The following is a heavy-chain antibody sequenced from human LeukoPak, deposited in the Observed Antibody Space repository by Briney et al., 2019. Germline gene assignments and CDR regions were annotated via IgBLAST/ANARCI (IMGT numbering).Heavy chain of an antibody. D-gene: IGHD3-16*01. CDR1: GGSISSHY. J-gene: IGHJ4*02. Sequence: SETLSLTCNVSGGSISSHYWSWIRQPPGKGLEWIAYIYYRGGTNYNPSLTSRVTISVDASKNQFSLKLTSVTAADTAVYYCARGWPHAGGLEYWGQGTLVTVSS. CDR3: ARGWPHAGGLEY. V-gene: IGHV4-59*11. CDR2: IYYRGGT.